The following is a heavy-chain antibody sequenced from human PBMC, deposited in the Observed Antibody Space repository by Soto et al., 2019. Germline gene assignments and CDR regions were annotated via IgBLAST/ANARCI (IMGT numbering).Heavy chain of an antibody. CDR2: ILNSGST. D-gene: IGHD3-10*01. Sequence: QVQLQESGPGLVKPSQTLSLTCSVSGGSISSDRYFWSWVRQHPGKGLEWIAYILNSGSTYFNPSLKSRATFSVDTSKTQFSLNLTSVTAADTAVYYCARGHTTFGFYYYGLDVWGQGTTFIVSS. J-gene: IGHJ6*02. V-gene: IGHV4-31*03. CDR1: GGSISSDRYF. CDR3: ARGHTTFGFYYYGLDV.